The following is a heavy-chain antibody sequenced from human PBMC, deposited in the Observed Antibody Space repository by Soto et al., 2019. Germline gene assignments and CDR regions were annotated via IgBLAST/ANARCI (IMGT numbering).Heavy chain of an antibody. CDR3: ARGNILGCNRFDP. Sequence: QVQLQESGPGLVKPSETLSLTCTVSGGSISSYYWSWIRQPPGKGLEWIGYIYYIWSTNYNPPLKRRVTISVDTSKNQFSRKLSSVTAADTAVYYCARGNILGCNRFDPWGQGTLVTVSS. V-gene: IGHV4-59*01. CDR1: GGSISSYY. CDR2: IYYIWST. D-gene: IGHD1-26*01. J-gene: IGHJ5*02.